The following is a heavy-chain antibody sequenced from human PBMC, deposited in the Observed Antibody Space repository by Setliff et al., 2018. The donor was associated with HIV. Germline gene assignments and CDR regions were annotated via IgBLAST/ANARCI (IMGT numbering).Heavy chain of an antibody. CDR2: IKNSGNT. CDR3: ARDRGEVLPSAITSYSYYYMDV. Sequence: SETLSLTCTVSGGSISSGYYWGWIRQPPGKGLEWIGHIKNSGNTDYNPSLKSRVTISLDTSKNQFSLKLSSVTAADTAVYFCARDRGEVLPSAITSYSYYYMDVWGKGTSVTVSS. V-gene: IGHV4-38-2*02. CDR1: GGSISSGYY. J-gene: IGHJ6*03. D-gene: IGHD2-2*01.